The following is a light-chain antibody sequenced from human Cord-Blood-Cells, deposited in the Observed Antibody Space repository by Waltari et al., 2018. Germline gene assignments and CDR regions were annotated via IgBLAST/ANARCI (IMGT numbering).Light chain of an antibody. V-gene: IGKV3-15*01. J-gene: IGKJ1*01. CDR2: GAS. CDR3: QQYNNWWT. CDR1: QSVSSN. Sequence: EIVMTQSPATLSVSPGERATLSCRASQSVSSNLAWYQQKPGQAPRLLIYGASTRATGIPARFSGSVSGTEFTLTISSLQSEDVAVYDCQQYNNWWTFGQGTKVEIK.